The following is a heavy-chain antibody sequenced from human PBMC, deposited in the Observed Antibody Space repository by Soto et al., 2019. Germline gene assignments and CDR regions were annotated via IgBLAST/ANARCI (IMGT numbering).Heavy chain of an antibody. D-gene: IGHD3-22*01. CDR3: ARDRRIVVVTTDAFDF. J-gene: IGHJ3*01. CDR1: GYTFTSYG. CDR2: ISAYNGNT. V-gene: IGHV1-18*01. Sequence: ASVKVSCKASGYTFTSYGISWVRQAPGQGLEWMGWISAYNGNTNYAQRLQGRVTMTTDTSTSTAYMELRSLRSDDTAVYYCARDRRIVVVTTDAFDFWGQGTLVPGSS.